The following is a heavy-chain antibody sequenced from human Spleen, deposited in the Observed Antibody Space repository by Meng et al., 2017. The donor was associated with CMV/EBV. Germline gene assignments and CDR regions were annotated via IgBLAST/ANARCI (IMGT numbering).Heavy chain of an antibody. D-gene: IGHD6-13*01. CDR1: GFSFSTYR. J-gene: IGHJ4*02. CDR2: ISPDGSST. Sequence: GESLTISWAAYGFSFSTYRMHWVRQAPGKGLVWVSRISPDGSSTVYADSVKGRFTISRDNSNNTLYLQMNSLRAEDTAVYYCAKDGWAAAPDYWGQGTLVTVSS. V-gene: IGHV3-74*01. CDR3: AKDGWAAAPDY.